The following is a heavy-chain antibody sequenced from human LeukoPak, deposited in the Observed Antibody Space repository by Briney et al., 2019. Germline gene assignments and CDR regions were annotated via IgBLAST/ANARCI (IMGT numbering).Heavy chain of an antibody. CDR2: ISSSSSTM. CDR1: GFTFSSYS. CDR3: ARDIYCTNTVCYFDS. J-gene: IGHJ4*02. V-gene: IGHV3-48*04. D-gene: IGHD2-8*01. Sequence: QPLGALRLSCAASGFTFSSYSMNWVRQAPGKGLEWVSYISSSSSTMSYADSVKGRFTISRDNAENSLYLQMNSLRAEDTAVYYCARDIYCTNTVCYFDSWGQGTLVTVSS.